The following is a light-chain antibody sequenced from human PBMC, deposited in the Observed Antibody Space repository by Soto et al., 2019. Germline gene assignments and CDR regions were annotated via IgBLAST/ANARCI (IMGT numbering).Light chain of an antibody. CDR2: DDR. CDR1: NSNIGAGFY. Sequence: QSVLTQPPSVSGAPGQRVTISCAGSNSNIGAGFYVHWYQQLPGTAPKLLMYDDRNRPSGVPDRFSGSKSGTSASLAITGLQAEDEADYYCQSYDSSLSAPVFGGGTKVTVL. CDR3: QSYDSSLSAPV. J-gene: IGLJ2*01. V-gene: IGLV1-40*01.